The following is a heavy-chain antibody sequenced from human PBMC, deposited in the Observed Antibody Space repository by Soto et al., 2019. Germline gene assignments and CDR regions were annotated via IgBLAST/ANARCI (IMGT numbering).Heavy chain of an antibody. V-gene: IGHV3-7*01. Sequence: EVQLVESGGGLVQPGGSLSLSCAASGFTFSSYWMSWVRQAPGRGLEWVANIKQDGGEKYYVDSVKGRFTISRDNAKNSLYLQMNSLRAEDTAVYYCARDLVAYYDDIWGSYRSDAFDIWGRGTMVTVSS. J-gene: IGHJ3*02. CDR2: IKQDGGEK. CDR1: GFTFSSYW. CDR3: ARDLVAYYDDIWGSYRSDAFDI. D-gene: IGHD3-16*02.